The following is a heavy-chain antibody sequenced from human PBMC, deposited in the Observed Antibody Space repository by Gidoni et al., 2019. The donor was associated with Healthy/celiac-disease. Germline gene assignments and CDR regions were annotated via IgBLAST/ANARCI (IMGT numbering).Heavy chain of an antibody. Sequence: EVQMVESGGGLVKPGGSMRLSCAASGFTFSSYSMNWVRQAPGKGLEWVSSISSSSSYIYDADSVKGRFTSSRDNAKNSLYLQMNSLRAEDTAVYYCARMGYSSGWYGVDAFDIWGQGTMVTVSS. CDR3: ARMGYSSGWYGVDAFDI. CDR2: ISSSSSYI. V-gene: IGHV3-21*01. D-gene: IGHD6-19*01. J-gene: IGHJ3*02. CDR1: GFTFSSYS.